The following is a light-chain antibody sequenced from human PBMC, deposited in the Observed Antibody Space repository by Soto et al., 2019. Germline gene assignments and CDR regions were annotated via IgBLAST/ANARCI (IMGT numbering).Light chain of an antibody. V-gene: IGKV4-1*01. CDR2: WAS. CDR3: QQYYSTPLT. Sequence: DIVMTQSPDSLAVSLGERATINCKSSQSVLYSSNNKNYLAWYQQKPGQPPKLLIYWASTRESGVPDRFSGRGSGTDFALTISSLQAEDVEVYYCQQYYSTPLTFGGGDKVESK. CDR1: QSVLYSSNNKNY. J-gene: IGKJ4*01.